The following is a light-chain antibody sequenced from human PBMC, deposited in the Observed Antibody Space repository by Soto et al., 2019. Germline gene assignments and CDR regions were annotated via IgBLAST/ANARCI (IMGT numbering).Light chain of an antibody. Sequence: DIQLTPSPSFLSASAADRVTITCRASQGISSFLAWYQQKPGRAPKLLIYAASTLQSGVPSRFSGSGSGTEFTLTISSLQPEDFATYYCQQLHFFPITFGQGTRLEIK. J-gene: IGKJ5*01. CDR2: AAS. CDR1: QGISSF. CDR3: QQLHFFPIT. V-gene: IGKV1-9*01.